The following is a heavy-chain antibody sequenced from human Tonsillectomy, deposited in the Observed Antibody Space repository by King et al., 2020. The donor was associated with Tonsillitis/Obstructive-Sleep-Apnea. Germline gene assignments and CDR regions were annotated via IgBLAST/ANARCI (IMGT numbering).Heavy chain of an antibody. V-gene: IGHV1-18*01. J-gene: IGHJ4*02. Sequence: QLVQSGAEVKKPGASVKVSCKASGYTFTGYGISWVRQAPGQGLEWMGWISPYNGDTNFAQKLQGRVTMTTGTSTSTAYMELRSLRSDDTAGYYCAIDSMSHYYDSSGYYTFDYWGQGTLVTVSS. CDR3: AIDSMSHYYDSSGYYTFDY. CDR2: ISPYNGDT. CDR1: GYTFTGYG. D-gene: IGHD3-22*01.